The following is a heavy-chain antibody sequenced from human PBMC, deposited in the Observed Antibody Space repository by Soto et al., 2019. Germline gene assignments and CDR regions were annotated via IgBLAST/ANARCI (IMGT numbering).Heavy chain of an antibody. CDR2: IGGSGRTT. CDR3: AKDVLDIVATTFDY. Sequence: HPGGSLRLSCAASAFTFNNYAMSWVRQAPGKGLEWVSGIGGSGRTTYYADSVKGRFTISRDNSNNTLFLQMNSLRAEDTAVYYCAKDVLDIVATTFDYWGQGTLVTVSS. V-gene: IGHV3-23*01. D-gene: IGHD5-12*01. J-gene: IGHJ4*02. CDR1: AFTFNNYA.